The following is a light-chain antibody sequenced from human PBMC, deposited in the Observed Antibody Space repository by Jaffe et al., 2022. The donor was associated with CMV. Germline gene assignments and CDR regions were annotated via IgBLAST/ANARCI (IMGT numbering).Light chain of an antibody. V-gene: IGLV3-19*01. CDR2: GKQ. Sequence: SSELTQDPAVSVALGQTVRITCQGDSLMRFFASWYLQKPGQAPVLVIYGKQERPSGIPDRFSGSISGNIASLTITGAQAEDEADYYCASRDSSGNHWVFGGGTKLTVL. CDR3: ASRDSSGNHWV. CDR1: SLMRFF. J-gene: IGLJ3*02.